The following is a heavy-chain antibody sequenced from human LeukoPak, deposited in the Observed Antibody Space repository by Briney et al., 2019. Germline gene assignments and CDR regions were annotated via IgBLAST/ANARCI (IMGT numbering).Heavy chain of an antibody. Sequence: GGSLRLSCAASGFIFDDYAMHWVRQAPGKGLEWVSGINWNSDSIGYADSVEGRFTISRDNAKNSLYLQMNSLRAEETALYYCAKDIFTMVRGVFDYWGQGTLVTVSS. D-gene: IGHD3-10*01. J-gene: IGHJ4*02. V-gene: IGHV3-9*01. CDR1: GFIFDDYA. CDR3: AKDIFTMVRGVFDY. CDR2: INWNSDSI.